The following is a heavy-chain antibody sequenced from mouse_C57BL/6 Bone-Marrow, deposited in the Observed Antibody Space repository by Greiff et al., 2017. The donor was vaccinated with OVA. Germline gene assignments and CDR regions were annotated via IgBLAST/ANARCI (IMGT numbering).Heavy chain of an antibody. V-gene: IGHV1-19*01. D-gene: IGHD1-3*01. CDR3: ARSYNRPGY. Sequence: EVKLMESGPVLVKPGASVKMSCKASGYTFTDYYMTWVKQSHGKSLEWIGVINPYNGGTSYHQKFKGMATLTVDKSSSSAYMELNSLTSEDSAVYYCARSYNRPGYWGQGTTLTVSS. CDR1: GYTFTDYY. J-gene: IGHJ2*01. CDR2: INPYNGGT.